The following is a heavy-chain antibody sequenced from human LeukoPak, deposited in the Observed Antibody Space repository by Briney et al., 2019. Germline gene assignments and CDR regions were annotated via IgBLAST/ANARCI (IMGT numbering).Heavy chain of an antibody. CDR1: GFTFSSYG. V-gene: IGHV3-33*01. J-gene: IGHJ6*02. CDR2: IWYDGSNK. CDR3: ARDHSSSWLLYYYYGMDV. D-gene: IGHD6-13*01. Sequence: GRSLRLSCAASGFTFSSYGMHWVRQAPGKGLEWVAVIWYDGSNKYYADSVKGRFTISRDNSKNTLYLQMNSLRAEDTAVYYCARDHSSSWLLYYYYGMDVWGQGTTVTVPS.